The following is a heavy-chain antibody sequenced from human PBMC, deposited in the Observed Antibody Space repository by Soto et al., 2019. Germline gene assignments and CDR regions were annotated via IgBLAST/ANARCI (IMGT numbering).Heavy chain of an antibody. CDR3: AKDARLEYIRGWLDY. CDR1: GFTFSSYA. CDR2: ISGSGGST. V-gene: IGHV3-23*01. D-gene: IGHD6-19*01. J-gene: IGHJ4*02. Sequence: PGGSLRLSCAASGFTFSSYAMSWVRQAPGKGLEWVSGISGSGGSTYYADSMKGRFTISRDNSKNTLYLQMNSLRAEDTAVYYCAKDARLEYIRGWLDYWGQGTLVTVSS.